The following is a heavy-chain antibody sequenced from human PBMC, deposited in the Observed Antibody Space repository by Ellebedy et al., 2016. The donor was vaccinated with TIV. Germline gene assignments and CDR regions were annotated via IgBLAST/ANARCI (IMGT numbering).Heavy chain of an antibody. CDR2: IIPIFGTA. CDR3: ASGSIVVVPAATALRDYYGMDV. D-gene: IGHD2-2*01. V-gene: IGHV1-69*13. Sequence: SVKVSCXASGGTFSSYAISWVRQAPGQGLEWMGGIIPIFGTANYAQKFQGRVTITADESTSTAYMELSSLRSEDTAVYYCASGSIVVVPAATALRDYYGMDVWGQGTTVTVSS. J-gene: IGHJ6*02. CDR1: GGTFSSYA.